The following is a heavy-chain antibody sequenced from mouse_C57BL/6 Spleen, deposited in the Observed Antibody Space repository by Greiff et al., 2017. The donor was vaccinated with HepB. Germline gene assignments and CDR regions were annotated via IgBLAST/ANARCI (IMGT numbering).Heavy chain of an antibody. CDR1: GFNIKDDY. CDR2: IDPENGDT. Sequence: VQLQQSGAELVRPGASVKLSCTASGFNIKDDYMHWVKQRPEQGLEWIGWIDPENGDTEYASKFQGKATITADTSSNTAYLQLSSLTSEDTAVYYCTTGGNYVYYYAMDYWGQGTSVAVSS. D-gene: IGHD2-1*01. J-gene: IGHJ4*01. CDR3: TTGGNYVYYYAMDY. V-gene: IGHV14-4*01.